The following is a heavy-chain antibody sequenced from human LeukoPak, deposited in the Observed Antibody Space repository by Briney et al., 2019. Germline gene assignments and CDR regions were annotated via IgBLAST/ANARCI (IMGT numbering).Heavy chain of an antibody. D-gene: IGHD1-26*01. V-gene: IGHV3-23*01. CDR2: ISGSGGST. CDR1: GFTFSSYA. Sequence: PGGSLRLSCAASGFTFSSYAMSWVRQAPGKGLEWASVISGSGGSTYYADSVKGRFTISRDNSKNTLYLQMNSLRAEDTAVYYCAKSRSGSCYWDTDYWGQGTLVTVSS. CDR3: AKSRSGSCYWDTDY. J-gene: IGHJ4*02.